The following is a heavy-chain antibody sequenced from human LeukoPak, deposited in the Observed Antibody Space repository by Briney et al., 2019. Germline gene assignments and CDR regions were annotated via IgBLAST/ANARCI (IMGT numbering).Heavy chain of an antibody. J-gene: IGHJ4*02. D-gene: IGHD1-26*01. CDR2: ISYTGTYI. Sequence: GGSLRLSCATSGFAFSSYWMSWVRQAPGKGLEWVSSISYTGTYIYYADSVKGRFTISRDNAQNSLYLQMNSLRAEDTAIYYCVRDRGTYRPIDYWGQGTLVTVSS. CDR3: VRDRGTYRPIDY. V-gene: IGHV3-21*04. CDR1: GFAFSSYW.